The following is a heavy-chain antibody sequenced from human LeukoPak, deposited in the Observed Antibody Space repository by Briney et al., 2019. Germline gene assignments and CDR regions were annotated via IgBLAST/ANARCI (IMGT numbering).Heavy chain of an antibody. CDR2: LHYGGST. CDR3: SRLTFHYDGSGYYFDY. J-gene: IGHJ4*02. V-gene: IGHV4-39*01. D-gene: IGHD3-22*01. CDR1: GGSISSSSYY. Sequence: SETLSLXCTVSGGSISSSSYYWGWIRQPPEKGLEWIGSLHYGGSTYYNPSLKSRVTISVDTSKKQISLKQNSVTAADTAVYYCSRLTFHYDGSGYYFDYWGQGTLVTVSS.